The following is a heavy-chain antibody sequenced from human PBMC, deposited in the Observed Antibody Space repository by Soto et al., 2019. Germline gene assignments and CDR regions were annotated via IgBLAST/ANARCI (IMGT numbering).Heavy chain of an antibody. CDR3: ARVGLHDYGDYWFDP. Sequence: QVQLQESGPGLVKPSETLSLTCTVSGGSVSSGSYYWSWIRQPPGKGLEWIGYIYYSGSTNYNPSLKSRVTISVDTSKNQFSLKLSSVTAADTAVYYCARVGLHDYGDYWFDPWGQGTLVTVSS. J-gene: IGHJ5*02. CDR2: IYYSGST. CDR1: GGSVSSGSYY. V-gene: IGHV4-61*01. D-gene: IGHD4-17*01.